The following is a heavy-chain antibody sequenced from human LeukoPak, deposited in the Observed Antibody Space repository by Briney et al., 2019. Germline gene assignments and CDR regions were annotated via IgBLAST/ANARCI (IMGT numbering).Heavy chain of an antibody. D-gene: IGHD1-1*01. Sequence: PGGSLRLSCAASGLTVSSNYMSWVRQAPGKGLEWVSVIYSGGYTYYADSVKGRFTISRDNSKNTLYLQMNSLTAEDTAIYYCAKATGTLGNWGQGILVTVSS. CDR1: GLTVSSNY. V-gene: IGHV3-53*01. J-gene: IGHJ4*02. CDR3: AKATGTLGN. CDR2: IYSGGYT.